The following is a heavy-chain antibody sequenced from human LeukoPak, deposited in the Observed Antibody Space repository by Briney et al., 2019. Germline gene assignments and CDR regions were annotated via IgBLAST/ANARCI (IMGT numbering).Heavy chain of an antibody. CDR2: ISYDGSNK. CDR1: GLTFSSYA. J-gene: IGHJ4*02. Sequence: GGSLRLSCAASGLTFSSYAMHWVRQAPGKGLEWVAVISYDGSNKYYADSVKGRFTISRDNSKNPLYLQMNSLRAEDTAVYYCASGIAAAGTSSYFDYWGQGTLVTVSS. D-gene: IGHD6-13*01. CDR3: ASGIAAAGTSSYFDY. V-gene: IGHV3-30-3*01.